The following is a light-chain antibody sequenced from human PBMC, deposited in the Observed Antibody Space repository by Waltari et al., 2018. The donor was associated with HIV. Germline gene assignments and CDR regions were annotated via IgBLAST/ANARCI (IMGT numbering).Light chain of an antibody. CDR2: DFS. V-gene: IGLV2-14*03. J-gene: IGLJ3*02. CDR3: ESYTSTIVWV. CDR1: SNAVGGYNY. Sequence: QSALTQPASVSGSPGQSITISCTGSSNAVGGYNYVSWYQQHPGKAPRLMIYDFSTRPSGVSDRFSGSKSGDTASLTISGLQPEDEADYYCESYTSTIVWVFGGGTRLTVL.